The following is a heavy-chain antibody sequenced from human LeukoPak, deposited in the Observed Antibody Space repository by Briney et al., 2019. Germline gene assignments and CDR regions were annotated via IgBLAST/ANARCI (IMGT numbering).Heavy chain of an antibody. V-gene: IGHV1-8*02. Sequence: ASVKVSCKASGYSFTSYDVHWVRQATGQGLEWMGRMNPTSGETGYAQKFQGRVTMTRYTSISTAYMELSSLRSEDTAVYYCVIYYYDSSGYYYYFDYWGQGTLVTVSS. J-gene: IGHJ4*02. CDR1: GYSFTSYD. CDR2: MNPTSGET. D-gene: IGHD3-22*01. CDR3: VIYYYDSSGYYYYFDY.